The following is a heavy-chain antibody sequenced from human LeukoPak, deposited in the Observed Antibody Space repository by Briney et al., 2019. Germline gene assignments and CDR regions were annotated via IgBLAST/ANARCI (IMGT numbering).Heavy chain of an antibody. Sequence: ASVKVSCKASGYTFTGYYIDWVRQAPGQGLEWMGWIYPDSGGTNYAQKFQGRVAMTRDTSISTAYLELSSLTSDDTAVYYCARVTSITTDYWGQGTLVTVSS. CDR3: ARVTSITTDY. V-gene: IGHV1-2*02. D-gene: IGHD2-21*02. J-gene: IGHJ4*02. CDR2: IYPDSGGT. CDR1: GYTFTGYY.